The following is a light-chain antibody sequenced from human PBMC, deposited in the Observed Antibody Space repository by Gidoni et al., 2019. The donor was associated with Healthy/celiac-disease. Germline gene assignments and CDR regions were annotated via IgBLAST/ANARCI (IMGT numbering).Light chain of an antibody. CDR1: SGSIASNY. CDR3: QSYDSSNHWV. J-gene: IGLJ3*02. Sequence: NFMLTQPPSASESPGKTVTISCTGSSGSIASNYVQWYQQRPGSAPTTVIYEDNQRPSGVPDRFSGSIDSSSNSASLTISGLKTEDEADYYCQSYDSSNHWVFGGGTKLTVL. V-gene: IGLV6-57*02. CDR2: EDN.